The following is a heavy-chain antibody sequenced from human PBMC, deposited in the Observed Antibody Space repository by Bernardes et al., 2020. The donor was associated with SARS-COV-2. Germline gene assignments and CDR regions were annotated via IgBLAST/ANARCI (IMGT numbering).Heavy chain of an antibody. CDR2: MNPKSAKG. D-gene: IGHD5-12*01. CDR1: GYSFGTHD. J-gene: IGHJ6*02. CDR3: ARAGYTSGFYTGMDV. V-gene: IGHV1-8*01. Sequence: ASVKVSCKASGYSFGTHDINWVRQAPGQGLEWMGWMNPKSAKGGFAQQFQGRLTMTRDTSITTAYMELSSLTSGDTAVYYCARAGYTSGFYTGMDVWGPGTAVTVSS.